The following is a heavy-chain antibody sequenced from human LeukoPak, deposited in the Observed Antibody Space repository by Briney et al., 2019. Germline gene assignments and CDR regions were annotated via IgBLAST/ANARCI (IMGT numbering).Heavy chain of an antibody. Sequence: PSGTLSLTCTVSGGSITSYYWSWIRQPAGKGLEWIGRMYTSGSTNYNPSLKSRVTMSIDTSKNQFSLKLSSVTAAGTAVYFCARGVYFDSSGLSPALDLWGRGTLVTVSS. CDR3: ARGVYFDSSGLSPALDL. V-gene: IGHV4-4*07. J-gene: IGHJ2*01. D-gene: IGHD3-22*01. CDR2: MYTSGST. CDR1: GGSITSYY.